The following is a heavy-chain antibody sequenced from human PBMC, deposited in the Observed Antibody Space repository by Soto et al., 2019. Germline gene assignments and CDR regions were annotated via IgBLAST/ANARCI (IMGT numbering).Heavy chain of an antibody. D-gene: IGHD3-10*01. CDR2: IYYSGST. Sequence: SETLSLTCTVSGGSISSYYWSWIRQPPGKGLEWIGYIYYSGSTNYNPSLKSRVTISVDTSKNQFSLKLSSVTAADTAVYYCARLSGLDTNDYWGQGTLVTVSS. CDR1: GGSISSYY. V-gene: IGHV4-59*08. CDR3: ARLSGLDTNDY. J-gene: IGHJ4*02.